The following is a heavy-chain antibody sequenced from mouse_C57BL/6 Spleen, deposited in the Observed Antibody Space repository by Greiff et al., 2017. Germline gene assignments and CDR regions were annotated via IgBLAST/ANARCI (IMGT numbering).Heavy chain of an antibody. Sequence: QVQLQQSGAELVRPGASVTLSCKASGYTFTDYEMHWVKQTPVHGLEWIGAIDPETGGTAYNQKFKGKAILTADKSSSTAYMELRSLTSEDSAVYYCTREGYYGSSPYYFDYWGQGTTLTVSS. J-gene: IGHJ2*01. CDR2: IDPETGGT. V-gene: IGHV1-15*01. CDR1: GYTFTDYE. D-gene: IGHD1-1*01. CDR3: TREGYYGSSPYYFDY.